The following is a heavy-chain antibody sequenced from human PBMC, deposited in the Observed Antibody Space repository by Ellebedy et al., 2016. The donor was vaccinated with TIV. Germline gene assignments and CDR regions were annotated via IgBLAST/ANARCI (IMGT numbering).Heavy chain of an antibody. Sequence: GESLKISCAASEFTVSYNYMNWVRQAPGKGPEWVSGIYTDDTTYYADSVRGRFTLFRDNSKNNLYLQLKSLRTEDTAVYYCARASFFDVDLSGWYFDLWGRGTLVTVSS. J-gene: IGHJ2*01. CDR1: EFTVSYNY. V-gene: IGHV3-66*01. CDR3: ARASFFDVDLSGWYFDL. D-gene: IGHD3-16*02. CDR2: IYTDDTT.